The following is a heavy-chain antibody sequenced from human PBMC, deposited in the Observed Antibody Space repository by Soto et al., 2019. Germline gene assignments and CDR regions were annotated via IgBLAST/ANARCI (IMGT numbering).Heavy chain of an antibody. V-gene: IGHV4-39*01. CDR1: GGSISSSSYY. D-gene: IGHD6-13*01. Sequence: SETLSLTCTVSGGSISSSSYYWGWIRQPPGKGLEWIGSIYYSGSTYYNPSLKSRVTISVDTSKNQFSLKLSSVTAADTAVYYCVRHYQQLVMNGAFDIWGQGTMVTVSS. CDR3: VRHYQQLVMNGAFDI. J-gene: IGHJ3*02. CDR2: IYYSGST.